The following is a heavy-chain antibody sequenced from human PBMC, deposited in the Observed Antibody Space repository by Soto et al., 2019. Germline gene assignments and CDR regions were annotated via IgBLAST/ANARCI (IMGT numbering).Heavy chain of an antibody. CDR3: ARDTGRASADL. Sequence: EVQLAESGGDLVQPGGSLRLSCVGSGFTFSYYEMNWVRQAPGKGLERVAFISHTDRLTHYPDSVKGRFTISRDNAKNSLYLEMTNLRVEATAVYYCARDTGRASADLWGQGTLVSVSS. CDR1: GFTFSYYE. D-gene: IGHD6-13*01. CDR2: ISHTDRLT. V-gene: IGHV3-48*03. J-gene: IGHJ5*02.